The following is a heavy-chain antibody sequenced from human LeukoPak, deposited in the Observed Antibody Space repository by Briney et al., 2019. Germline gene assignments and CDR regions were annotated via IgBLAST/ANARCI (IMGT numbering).Heavy chain of an antibody. CDR3: ARVPDYDFWSGYHTHDAFDI. D-gene: IGHD3-3*01. V-gene: IGHV4-31*03. Sequence: SQTLSLTCTVSGGSISSGGYYWSWIRQHPGKGLEWIGYIYYSASTYYNPSLKSRVTISVDTSKNQFSLKLSSVTAADTAVYYCARVPDYDFWSGYHTHDAFDIWGQGTMVTVSS. CDR1: GGSISSGGYY. CDR2: IYYSAST. J-gene: IGHJ3*02.